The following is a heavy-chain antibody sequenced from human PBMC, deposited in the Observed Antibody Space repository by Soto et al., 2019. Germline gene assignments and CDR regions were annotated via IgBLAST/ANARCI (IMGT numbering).Heavy chain of an antibody. J-gene: IGHJ3*02. CDR3: ARVRSRCSGGSCYPNGFDI. Sequence: GGSLILSCAASGFPVSSNYMSWVRPAPGKGLEWVSVIYSGGSTYYADSVKGRFTISRDNSKNTLYLQMNSLRAEDTAVYYCARVRSRCSGGSCYPNGFDIWGQGTMVTVSS. V-gene: IGHV3-66*01. CDR2: IYSGGST. CDR1: GFPVSSNY. D-gene: IGHD2-15*01.